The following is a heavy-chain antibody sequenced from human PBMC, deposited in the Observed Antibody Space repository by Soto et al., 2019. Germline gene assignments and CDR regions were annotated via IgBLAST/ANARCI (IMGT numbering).Heavy chain of an antibody. D-gene: IGHD2-15*01. J-gene: IGHJ5*02. CDR1: GGSISSSSYY. V-gene: IGHV4-39*01. CDR3: ASLHAARFDP. Sequence: PSETLSLTCTVSGGSISSSSYYWGWIRQPPGKGLEWIGSIYYSGSTYYNPSLKSRVTISVDTSKNQFSLKLSSVTAADTAVYYCASLHAARFDPWGQGTLVTVSS. CDR2: IYYSGST.